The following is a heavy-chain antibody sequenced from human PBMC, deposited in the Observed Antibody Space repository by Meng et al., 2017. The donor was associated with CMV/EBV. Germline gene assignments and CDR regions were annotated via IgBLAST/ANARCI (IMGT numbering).Heavy chain of an antibody. CDR3: ASGGVVVPDY. CDR2: IYSGGST. Sequence: ETLSLTCAASGFTVSSNYMSWVRQAPGKGLEWVSVIYSGGSTYYADSVKGRFTISRDNSKNTLCLQMNSLRAEDTAVYYCASGGVVVPDYWGQGTLVTVSS. D-gene: IGHD2-2*01. V-gene: IGHV3-53*01. J-gene: IGHJ4*02. CDR1: GFTVSSNY.